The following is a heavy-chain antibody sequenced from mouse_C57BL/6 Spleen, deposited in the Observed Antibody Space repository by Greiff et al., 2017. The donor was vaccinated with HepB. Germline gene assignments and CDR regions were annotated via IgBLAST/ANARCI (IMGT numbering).Heavy chain of an antibody. V-gene: IGHV1S81*02. CDR1: GYTFTSYW. D-gene: IGHD2-5*01. J-gene: IGHJ2*03. Sequence: VKLQESGAELVKAGASVKMSCKASGYTFTSYWMHWVKQRLGQGLEWFAETNPTNGRTYYNEKFKSKATLTVDKSSSTAYMLLSGPTFEDAAVYYCARIKRIVSTYYDYWGRGTSPTVDS. CDR2: TNPTNGRT. CDR3: ARIKRIVSTYYDY.